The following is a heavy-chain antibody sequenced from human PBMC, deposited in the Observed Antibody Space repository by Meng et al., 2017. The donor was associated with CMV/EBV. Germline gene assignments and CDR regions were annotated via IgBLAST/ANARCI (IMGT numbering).Heavy chain of an antibody. D-gene: IGHD1-26*01. CDR3: AKRIGGSYFNYFDY. CDR2: ISGSGGST. Sequence: EVQLLESGGGLVQPGXCLRLSCVASGFTFSSYAMSWVRQAPGKGLEWVSAISGSGGSTYYADSVKGRFTISRDNSKNTLYLQMNSLRAEDTAVYYCAKRIGGSYFNYFDYWGQGTLVTVSS. V-gene: IGHV3-23*01. J-gene: IGHJ4*02. CDR1: GFTFSSYA.